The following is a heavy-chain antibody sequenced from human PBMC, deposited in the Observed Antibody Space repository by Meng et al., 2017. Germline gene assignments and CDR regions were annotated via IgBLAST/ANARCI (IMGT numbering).Heavy chain of an antibody. V-gene: IGHV3-21*01. Sequence: GESLKISCAASGFTFSSYEMNWVRQAPGKGLEWVSSISSSSSYIYYADSVKGRFTISRDNAKNSLYLQMNSLRAEDTAVYYCARDMDCTNGVCYEGDYYYYGMDVWGQGTTVTVSS. D-gene: IGHD2-8*01. CDR1: GFTFSSYE. CDR2: ISSSSSYI. J-gene: IGHJ6*02. CDR3: ARDMDCTNGVCYEGDYYYYGMDV.